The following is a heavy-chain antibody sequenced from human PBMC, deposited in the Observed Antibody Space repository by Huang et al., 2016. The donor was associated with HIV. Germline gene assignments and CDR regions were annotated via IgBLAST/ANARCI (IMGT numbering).Heavy chain of an antibody. CDR2: ISSSSSYI. CDR1: GFTFSSYS. CDR3: AICYSSSWYFDY. J-gene: IGHJ4*02. D-gene: IGHD6-13*01. V-gene: IGHV3-21*01. Sequence: EVQLVESGGGLVKPGGSLSLSCAASGFTFSSYSMNWVRQAPGKGLEWVSSISSSSSYIYYADSGKGRFTISRDNAKNSLYLQMNSLRAEDTAVYYCAICYSSSWYFDYWGQGTLVTVSS.